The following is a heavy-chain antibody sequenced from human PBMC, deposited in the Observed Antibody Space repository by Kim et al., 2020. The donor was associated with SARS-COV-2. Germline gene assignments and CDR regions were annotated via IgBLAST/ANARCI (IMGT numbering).Heavy chain of an antibody. D-gene: IGHD3-16*01. J-gene: IGHJ1*01. Sequence: GGSLRLSCAASGFAFSTYGMSWVRQAPGKGLEWVAGIINGGGSTNYADSVKGHFTISRDNSTNTLYLQMNSLRAEDTAVYFCANGLSPDYGGKGTLATVS. CDR1: GFAFSTYG. CDR3: ANGLSPDY. CDR2: IINGGGST. V-gene: IGHV3-23*01.